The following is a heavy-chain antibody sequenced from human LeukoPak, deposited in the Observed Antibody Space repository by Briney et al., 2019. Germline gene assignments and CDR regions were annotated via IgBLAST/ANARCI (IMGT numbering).Heavy chain of an antibody. Sequence: GASVKVSCKASGYTFTSYGISWVRQAPGQGLEWMGWISAYNGNTNYAQKLQGRVTMTTDTSTSTAYMELRSLRSDDTAVYYCASPLVPAAMEGYGGEYYYYGMDVWGQGTTVTVSS. J-gene: IGHJ6*02. V-gene: IGHV1-18*01. D-gene: IGHD2-2*01. CDR1: GYTFTSYG. CDR3: ASPLVPAAMEGYGGEYYYYGMDV. CDR2: ISAYNGNT.